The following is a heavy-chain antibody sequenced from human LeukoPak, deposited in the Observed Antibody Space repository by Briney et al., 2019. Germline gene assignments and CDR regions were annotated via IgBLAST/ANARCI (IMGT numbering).Heavy chain of an antibody. J-gene: IGHJ5*02. Sequence: GGSLTLSCASSGFNISGYGMHWVRQATGQGLERVAVIWYDGSNNHYADPVKGRFTISRDNSKNMTYLQMNSLRAEDTAVYHCVKDNGNDFRNGNNWFDPWGQGSLVTVSS. D-gene: IGHD3-3*01. CDR3: VKDNGNDFRNGNNWFDP. CDR2: IWYDGSNN. V-gene: IGHV3-33*06. CDR1: GFNISGYG.